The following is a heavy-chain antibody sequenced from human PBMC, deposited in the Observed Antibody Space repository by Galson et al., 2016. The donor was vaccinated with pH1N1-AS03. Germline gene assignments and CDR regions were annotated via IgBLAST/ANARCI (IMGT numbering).Heavy chain of an antibody. V-gene: IGHV1-18*01. CDR2: IRTANGEA. Sequence: SVKVSCKASGYTFTSVGISWVRQAPGQGLEWVGWIRTANGEAHYAQNFQGRVTMTSDTSTDTVYLELRSLQSDDTAVYYCAREGFRRRLLLPGAFDVWGQGTMLTASS. CDR3: AREGFRRRLLLPGAFDV. D-gene: IGHD3-22*01. J-gene: IGHJ3*01. CDR1: GYTFTSVG.